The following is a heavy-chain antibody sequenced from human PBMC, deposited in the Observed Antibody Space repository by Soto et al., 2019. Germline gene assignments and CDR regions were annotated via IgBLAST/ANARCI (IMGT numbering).Heavy chain of an antibody. D-gene: IGHD2-21*01. J-gene: IGHJ4*02. CDR1: GFVFSDYA. Sequence: QPGGSLRLSCVASGFVFSDYAMSWVRQAPGKGLEWVPAISAGGDTYYADSVKGRFTVSRANSKNTLYLQMNSLRAKDTAIYYCANVPIWCGGSSCYTEGFDSWGQGTLVTVSS. CDR2: ISAGGDT. V-gene: IGHV3-23*01. CDR3: ANVPIWCGGSSCYTEGFDS.